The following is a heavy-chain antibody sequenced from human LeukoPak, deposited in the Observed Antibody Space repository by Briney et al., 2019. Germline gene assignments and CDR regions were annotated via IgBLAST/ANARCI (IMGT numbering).Heavy chain of an antibody. CDR1: GFTFSSYA. D-gene: IGHD6-19*01. Sequence: AGGFLRLSCAASGFTFSSYAMSWVRRAPGKGLEWVSAISGSGGSTYYADSVKGRFTISRDNSKNTLYLQMNSLRAEDTAVYYCAKHVSSGWYGNWFDPWGQGTLVTVSS. CDR2: ISGSGGST. V-gene: IGHV3-23*01. CDR3: AKHVSSGWYGNWFDP. J-gene: IGHJ5*02.